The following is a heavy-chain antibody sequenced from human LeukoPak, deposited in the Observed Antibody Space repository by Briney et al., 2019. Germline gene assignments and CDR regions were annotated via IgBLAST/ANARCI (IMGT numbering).Heavy chain of an antibody. CDR3: ARQPIYEAYFDF. CDR1: GFPFDRYW. J-gene: IGHJ4*02. CDR2: IKHDGSEK. D-gene: IGHD3-16*01. Sequence: GGSLRLSCVASGFPFDRYWMSWVRQAPGKGLEWVANIKHDGSEKNFVDSVKGRFTITRDNAENSLFLQMNSLRADDTAVYFCARQPIYEAYFDFWGQGTLVTVSS. V-gene: IGHV3-7*01.